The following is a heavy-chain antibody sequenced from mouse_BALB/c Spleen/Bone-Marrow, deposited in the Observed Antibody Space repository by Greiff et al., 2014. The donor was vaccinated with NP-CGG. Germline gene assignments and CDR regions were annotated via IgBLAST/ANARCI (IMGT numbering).Heavy chain of an antibody. J-gene: IGHJ4*01. D-gene: IGHD1-1*01. CDR2: IYPYNGGT. V-gene: IGHV1S29*02. Sequence: VQLKESGPELVKPGASVKISCKAPGYTFTDYNMHWVKQSHGKSLEWIGYIYPYNGGTGYNQKFKSKATVTVDNSSSTAYMELLSRTSEDSAAYYCARYGSSPYYAMDYWGQGTSVTVSS. CDR1: GYTFTDYN. CDR3: ARYGSSPYYAMDY.